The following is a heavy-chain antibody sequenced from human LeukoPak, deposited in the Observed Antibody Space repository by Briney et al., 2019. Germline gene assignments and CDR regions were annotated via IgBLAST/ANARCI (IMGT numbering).Heavy chain of an antibody. Sequence: AGESLKISCKGSGYNFTSYWIVWVRQMPGKGLAWMGIIYPGDSDTIYSPSFQGQVTISADKSISTAYLQWSSLKASDTAMYYCARRSSTASRYFDFWGQGALVTVSS. CDR1: GYNFTSYW. D-gene: IGHD2/OR15-2a*01. CDR2: IYPGDSDT. V-gene: IGHV5-51*01. CDR3: ARRSSTASRYFDF. J-gene: IGHJ4*02.